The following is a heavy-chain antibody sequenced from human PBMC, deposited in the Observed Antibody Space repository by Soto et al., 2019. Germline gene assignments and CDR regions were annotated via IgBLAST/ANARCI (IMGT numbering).Heavy chain of an antibody. CDR2: INPNSGGT. CDR1: GYTFTGYY. CDR3: ARAGNWKTSSNYFDY. D-gene: IGHD1-1*01. V-gene: IGHV1-2*02. J-gene: IGHJ4*02. Sequence: GASLKVSCKASGYTFTGYYMHWVRQAPGQGLEWMGWINPNSGGTNYAQKFQGRVTMTRDTSISTAYMELSRLRSDDTAVYYCARAGNWKTSSNYFDYWGQGXLVTVSS.